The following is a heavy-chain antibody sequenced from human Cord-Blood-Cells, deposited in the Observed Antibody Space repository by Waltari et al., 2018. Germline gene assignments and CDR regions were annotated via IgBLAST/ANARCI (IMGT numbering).Heavy chain of an antibody. CDR2: MNSDGSST. J-gene: IGHJ2*01. V-gene: IGHV3-74*01. CDR1: GLPFSSYW. D-gene: IGHD6-6*01. CDR3: ARDLSSLNWYFDL. Sequence: EVQLVESGGGLVQRGGSLRLSCAASGLPFSSYWMHWVRPAPGKGLVVVSRMNSDGSSTSYADSVKGRFTISRDNAKNTLYLQMNSLRAEDTAVYYCARDLSSLNWYFDLWGRGTLVTVSS.